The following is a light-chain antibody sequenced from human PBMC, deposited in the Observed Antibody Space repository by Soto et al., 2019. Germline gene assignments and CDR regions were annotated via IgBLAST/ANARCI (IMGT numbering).Light chain of an antibody. J-gene: IGLJ2*01. V-gene: IGLV2-8*01. CDR1: SSDVGGYNY. CDR3: SSYAASNNLGV. Sequence: QSVLTQPPSAYGSHGQSVPISCIGTSSDVGGYNYVSWYQQHPGKAPKLMIYEVSKRPSGVPDRFSGSKSGNTASLTVSGLQAEDEADYYCSSYAASNNLGVFGGGTKVTVL. CDR2: EVS.